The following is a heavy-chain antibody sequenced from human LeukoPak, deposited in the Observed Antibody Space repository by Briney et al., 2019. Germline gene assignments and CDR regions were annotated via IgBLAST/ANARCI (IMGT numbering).Heavy chain of an antibody. CDR2: ISGYGGTT. CDR3: AKDGDVVNDY. D-gene: IGHD3-22*01. J-gene: IGHJ4*02. Sequence: PGGSLRLSCAASGFTFSSYAMSWVRQAPGKGLEWVSGISGYGGTTYYADSVKGRFTISRDNSKNTLYLQMNSLRAEDTAVYYCAKDGDVVNDYWGQGTLVTVSS. CDR1: GFTFSSYA. V-gene: IGHV3-23*01.